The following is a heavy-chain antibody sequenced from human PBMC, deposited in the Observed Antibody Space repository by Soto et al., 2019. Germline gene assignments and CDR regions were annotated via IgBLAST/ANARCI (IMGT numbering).Heavy chain of an antibody. Sequence: PGESLKISCKGSGYSFTSYWIGWVRQMPGKGLEWMGIIYPGDSDTRYSPSFQGQVTISADKSISTAYLQWSSLKASDTAMYYWARKVLYSSGWYVNDAFDIWGQGTMVTVSS. CDR3: ARKVLYSSGWYVNDAFDI. V-gene: IGHV5-51*01. D-gene: IGHD6-19*01. J-gene: IGHJ3*02. CDR2: IYPGDSDT. CDR1: GYSFTSYW.